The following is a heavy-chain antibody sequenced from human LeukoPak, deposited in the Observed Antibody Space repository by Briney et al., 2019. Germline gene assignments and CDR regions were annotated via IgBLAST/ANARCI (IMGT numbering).Heavy chain of an antibody. D-gene: IGHD3-10*01. CDR1: GFAFSDDW. V-gene: IGHV3-7*04. Sequence: PGGSLRLSCAASGFAFSDDWMNWGREAPGKGLEWVATIRTDGSEKYYVDSVKGRFAISRDNAKNSLYLIMNSLRADDTAVYYCAKDRGWLSFDSWGQGSLVTVSS. CDR3: AKDRGWLSFDS. CDR2: IRTDGSEK. J-gene: IGHJ4*02.